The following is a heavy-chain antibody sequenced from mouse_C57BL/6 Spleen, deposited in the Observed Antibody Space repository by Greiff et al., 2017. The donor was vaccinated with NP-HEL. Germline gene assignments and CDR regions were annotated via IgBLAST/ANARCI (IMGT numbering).Heavy chain of an antibody. Sequence: QVQLQQPGAELVKPGASVKVSCKASGYTFTSYWMHWVKQSPGQGLEWIGRIHPSDSDTNYNQKFKGKATLTVDKSSSTAYMELRSLTSEDTAVYYCARRGVPYAMDYWGQGTSVTVSS. V-gene: IGHV1-74*01. J-gene: IGHJ4*01. CDR2: IHPSDSDT. CDR3: ARRGVPYAMDY. CDR1: GYTFTSYW.